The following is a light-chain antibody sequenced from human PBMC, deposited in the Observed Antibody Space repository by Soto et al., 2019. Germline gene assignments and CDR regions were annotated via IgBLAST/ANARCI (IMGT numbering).Light chain of an antibody. Sequence: QSVLTQPPSASGSPGQSVAISCTGTSSDVGGYNYVSWYQQHPGKAPKLMIYDVTERPPGVPDRFSGSESGNTASLTVAGLQAEDEADYYCSSYAGSNNPVLFGGGTKLTVL. CDR3: SSYAGSNNPVL. CDR2: DVT. J-gene: IGLJ2*01. CDR1: SSDVGGYNY. V-gene: IGLV2-8*01.